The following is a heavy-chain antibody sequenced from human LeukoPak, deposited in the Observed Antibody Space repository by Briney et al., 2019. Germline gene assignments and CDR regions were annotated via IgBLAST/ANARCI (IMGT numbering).Heavy chain of an antibody. D-gene: IGHD6-19*01. V-gene: IGHV3-33*08. J-gene: IGHJ4*02. CDR2: IWYDGQTK. CDR3: AREWGRIAVAGGPGY. Sequence: GRSLRLSCAASGFTFSSYGMHWVRQAPGKGLQWVALIWYDGQTKFYGDSVKGRFTISRDNSGSTLFLHMSSLRVEDTAVYYCAREWGRIAVAGGPGYWGQGALVTVSS. CDR1: GFTFSSYG.